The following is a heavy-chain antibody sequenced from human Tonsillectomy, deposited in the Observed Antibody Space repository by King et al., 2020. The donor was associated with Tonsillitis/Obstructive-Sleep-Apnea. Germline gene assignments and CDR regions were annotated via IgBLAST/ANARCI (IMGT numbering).Heavy chain of an antibody. V-gene: IGHV3-48*02. J-gene: IGHJ3*02. CDR3: ARRATTFDAFDI. CDR2: ISLSSSTL. CDR1: GFTFKTFS. D-gene: IGHD4-11*01. Sequence: VQLVESGGGLVQPGGSLRLSCAASGFTFKTFSMNWVRQAPGKGLEWISYISLSSSTLNYADSVGGRFTISRDNANDSLYLQMDSLRHEDTAVYFCARRATTFDAFDIGGHGTMVIVPS.